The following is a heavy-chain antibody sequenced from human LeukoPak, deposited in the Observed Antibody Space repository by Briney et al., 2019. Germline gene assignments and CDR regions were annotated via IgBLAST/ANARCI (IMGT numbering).Heavy chain of an antibody. CDR3: AKDNGIVAPSIPLDY. Sequence: PGGSLRLSCAASGFTFSNYAMHWVRQAPGKGLEWVAVIFYDGSTKYYADSVKGRFTISRDNSKNTLYLQMNSLRAEDTAVYYCAKDNGIVAPSIPLDYWGQGTLVTVSS. CDR1: GFTFSNYA. V-gene: IGHV3-30*04. CDR2: IFYDGSTK. D-gene: IGHD5-12*01. J-gene: IGHJ4*02.